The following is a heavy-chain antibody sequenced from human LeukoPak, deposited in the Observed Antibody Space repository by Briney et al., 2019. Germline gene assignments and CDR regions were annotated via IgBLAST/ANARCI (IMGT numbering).Heavy chain of an antibody. D-gene: IGHD5-18*01. CDR2: INPNSGGT. CDR1: GYTFTGYY. Sequence: ASVKVSCKASGYTFTGYYMHWVRQAPGQGLEWMGWINPNSGGTNYAQKFQGRVTMTRDTSISTAYMELSRLRSDDTAVYYCARRRESGYSYGYGYFDYWGQGTLVTVSS. J-gene: IGHJ4*02. V-gene: IGHV1-2*02. CDR3: ARRRESGYSYGYGYFDY.